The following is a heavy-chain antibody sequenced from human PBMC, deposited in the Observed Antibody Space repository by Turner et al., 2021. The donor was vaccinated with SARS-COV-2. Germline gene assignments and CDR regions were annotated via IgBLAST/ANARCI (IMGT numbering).Heavy chain of an antibody. CDR3: AKDTGNSWGDYFDY. CDR2: ISWNSGSM. V-gene: IGHV3-9*01. J-gene: IGHJ4*02. CDR1: GFTFDDYA. Sequence: EVQLVESGGGLVQPGRSLRLSWAASGFTFDDYAMHWVRQAPGKGLEWVSGISWNSGSMGYADSVKGRFTISRDNAKNSLYLQMNSLRAEDTAFYYCAKDTGNSWGDYFDYWGQGTLVTVSS. D-gene: IGHD1-7*01.